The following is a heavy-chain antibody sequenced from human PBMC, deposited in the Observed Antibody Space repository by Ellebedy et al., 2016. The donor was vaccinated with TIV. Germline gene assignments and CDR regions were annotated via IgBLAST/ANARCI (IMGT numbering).Heavy chain of an antibody. J-gene: IGHJ4*02. CDR2: INPSGGST. V-gene: IGHV1-18*01. D-gene: IGHD6-19*01. CDR3: ARKLLDF. Sequence: AASVKVSCKASGYTFSNYGISWVRQAPGQGLEWMGIINPSGGSTSYAQKLQGRVTMTTDTSTSTAYMELRSLRSDDTAVYYCARKLLDFWGQGTLVTVSS. CDR1: GYTFSNYG.